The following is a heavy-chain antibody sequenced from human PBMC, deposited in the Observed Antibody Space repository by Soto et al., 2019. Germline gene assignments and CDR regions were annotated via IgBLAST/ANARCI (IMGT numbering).Heavy chain of an antibody. D-gene: IGHD1-7*01. CDR1: GYTFTSYD. J-gene: IGHJ6*02. CDR3: ARVNWNYVYYYYGMDV. CDR2: MNPNSGNT. V-gene: IGHV1-8*01. Sequence: ASVKVSCKASGYTFTSYDINWVRQATGQGLEWMGWMNPNSGNTGYAQKFRGRVTMTRNTSISTAYIELSSLRSEDTAVYYCARVNWNYVYYYYGMDVWGQGTTVTVSS.